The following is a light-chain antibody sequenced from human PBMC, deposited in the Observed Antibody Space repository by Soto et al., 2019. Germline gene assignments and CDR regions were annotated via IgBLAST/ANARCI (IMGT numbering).Light chain of an antibody. Sequence: DIQMTQSPSFLSASVGDRVTISCRASQSINTYLNWYQHKPGKAPKLLIYGTSDLQSGVPSRFSGGGSGTDLTLTISSLQPEDFATYCCQQSFSTLLITFGRGTRLEFK. CDR3: QQSFSTLLIT. J-gene: IGKJ5*01. CDR2: GTS. V-gene: IGKV1-39*01. CDR1: QSINTY.